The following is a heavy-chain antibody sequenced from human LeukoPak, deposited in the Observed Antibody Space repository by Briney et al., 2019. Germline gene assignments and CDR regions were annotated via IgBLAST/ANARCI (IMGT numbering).Heavy chain of an antibody. Sequence: SETLSLTCTVSGASISSWYWSWIRQPPGKGLEWIGNIHGSGNTNYNPSLKSRLSMSLDTSRNQFSLNLTSVTAADTATYYCARETMLAGFASGLGFNYWGQGILVIVSS. CDR2: IHGSGNT. CDR1: GASISSWY. D-gene: IGHD6-19*01. J-gene: IGHJ4*02. CDR3: ARETMLAGFASGLGFNY. V-gene: IGHV4-59*01.